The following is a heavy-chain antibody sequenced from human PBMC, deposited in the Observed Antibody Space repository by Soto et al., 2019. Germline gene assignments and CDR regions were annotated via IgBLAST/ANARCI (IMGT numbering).Heavy chain of an antibody. Sequence: LRLSCAASGFTFSSYWMHWVRQAPGKGLVWVSRINSDGSSTSYADSVKGRFTISRDNAKNTLYLQMNSLRAEDTAVYYCARDFTMNYYDSSGYYYDQRDYFDYWGQGTLVTVSS. D-gene: IGHD3-22*01. V-gene: IGHV3-74*01. CDR3: ARDFTMNYYDSSGYYYDQRDYFDY. J-gene: IGHJ4*02. CDR1: GFTFSSYW. CDR2: INSDGSST.